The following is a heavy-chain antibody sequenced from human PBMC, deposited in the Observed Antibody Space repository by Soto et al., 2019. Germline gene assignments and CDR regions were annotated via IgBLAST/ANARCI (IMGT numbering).Heavy chain of an antibody. Sequence: GGSLRLSCAASGFTFSSYAMSWVRQAPGKGLGWVSAISGSGGSTYYADSVKGRFTISRDNSKNTLYLQMNSLRAEDTAVYYCAKRFNYYDSSGPTGGMDVWGQGTTVTVSS. V-gene: IGHV3-23*01. D-gene: IGHD3-22*01. J-gene: IGHJ6*02. CDR2: ISGSGGST. CDR1: GFTFSSYA. CDR3: AKRFNYYDSSGPTGGMDV.